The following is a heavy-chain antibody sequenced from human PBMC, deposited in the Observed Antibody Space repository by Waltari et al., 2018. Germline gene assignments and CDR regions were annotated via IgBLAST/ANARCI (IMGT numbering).Heavy chain of an antibody. CDR1: GGSISGGNSY. J-gene: IGHJ4*02. Sequence: QLQLQESGPGLVKPSATLSLPCIVSGGSISGGNSYWGWIRQPPGKGLEWIWSFYYSGSTYYSPSLKSRVTISIDTSKNQFSLKLTSVAAADTAVYYCARDDGFRELPVYWGQGTLVTVSS. V-gene: IGHV4-39*07. CDR2: FYYSGST. D-gene: IGHD3-10*01. CDR3: ARDDGFRELPVY.